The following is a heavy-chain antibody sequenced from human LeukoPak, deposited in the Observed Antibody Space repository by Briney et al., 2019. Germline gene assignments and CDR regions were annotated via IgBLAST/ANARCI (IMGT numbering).Heavy chain of an antibody. CDR3: ARGQQLVRGVGAFDI. CDR2: INHSGST. V-gene: IGHV4-34*01. D-gene: IGHD6-13*01. J-gene: IGHJ3*02. Sequence: SETLSLTCAVYGGSFSGYYWSWIRQPPGKGLEWIGEINHSGSTNYNPSLKSRVTISVDTSKNQFSLKLSSVTAADTAVYYCARGQQLVRGVGAFDIWGQGTMVTVSS. CDR1: GGSFSGYY.